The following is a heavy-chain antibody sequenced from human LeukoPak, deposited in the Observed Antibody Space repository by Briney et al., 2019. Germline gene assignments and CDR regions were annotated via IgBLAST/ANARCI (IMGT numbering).Heavy chain of an antibody. V-gene: IGHV5-51*01. CDR1: GYSFPDYW. J-gene: IGHJ3*02. CDR3: AAGIVERDDI. D-gene: IGHD6-13*01. CDR2: IYPRDSDT. Sequence: GESLKISCKGSGYSFPDYWIAWVRQMPGKGLEWMGIIYPRDSDTRYSPSFQGQVTISADKSITTAYLQWSSLKASDTAMYYCAAGIVERDDIWGQGTMVAVSS.